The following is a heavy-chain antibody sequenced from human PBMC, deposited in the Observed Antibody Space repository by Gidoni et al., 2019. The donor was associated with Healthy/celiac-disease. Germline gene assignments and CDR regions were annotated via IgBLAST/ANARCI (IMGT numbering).Heavy chain of an antibody. CDR2: IYPGDSDT. CDR3: ARLEVGYYDSSQYAYYYYYGMDV. Sequence: EVQLVQSGAEVHKPGESLKISCKGSGYSFTSYWIGWVRQMPGKGLEWMGIIYPGDSDTRYSPSFQGQVTISADKSISTAYLQWSSLKASDTAMYYCARLEVGYYDSSQYAYYYYYGMDVWGQGTTVTVSS. V-gene: IGHV5-51*01. J-gene: IGHJ6*02. CDR1: GYSFTSYW. D-gene: IGHD3-22*01.